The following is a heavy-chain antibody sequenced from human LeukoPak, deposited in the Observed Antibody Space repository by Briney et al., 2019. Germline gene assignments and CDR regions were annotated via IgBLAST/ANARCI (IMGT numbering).Heavy chain of an antibody. CDR2: INEDGSEE. Sequence: GGSLRLSCAPSGFTFSRYWMSWVRQAPGKGLEWVASINEDGSEEYYVDSVRGRFTISRDNAKNSLYLQMNSLRAEDTAVYYCARAGDGTAARDYWGQGTLVTVSS. CDR1: GFTFSRYW. J-gene: IGHJ4*02. CDR3: ARAGDGTAARDY. D-gene: IGHD2-15*01. V-gene: IGHV3-7*01.